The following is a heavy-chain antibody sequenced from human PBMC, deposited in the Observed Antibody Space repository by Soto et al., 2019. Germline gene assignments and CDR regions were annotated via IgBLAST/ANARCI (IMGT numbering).Heavy chain of an antibody. J-gene: IGHJ4*02. Sequence: GGSLRLSCAASGFTFSSYDMHWVRQATGKGLEWVSAIGTAGDPYYPGSVKGRFTISRENAKNSLYLQMNSLRAGDTAVYYCARAGYYDSSGQFYFDYWGQGTPVTVST. V-gene: IGHV3-13*05. D-gene: IGHD3-22*01. CDR1: GFTFSSYD. CDR3: ARAGYYDSSGQFYFDY. CDR2: IGTAGDP.